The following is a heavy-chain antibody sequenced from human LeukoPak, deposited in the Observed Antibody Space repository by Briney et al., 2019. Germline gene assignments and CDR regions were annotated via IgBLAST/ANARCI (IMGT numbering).Heavy chain of an antibody. Sequence: GGSLRLSCAASGFTFSSCGMHWVRQAPGKGLEWVAFILYDGSHKYYADSVKGRFTISRDNSKNTLYLQMNSLRAEDTAVYYCAKDSLGRVPGHWGQGTLVTVSS. CDR3: AKDSLGRVPGH. CDR2: ILYDGSHK. CDR1: GFTFSSCG. V-gene: IGHV3-30*02. J-gene: IGHJ4*02. D-gene: IGHD2-15*01.